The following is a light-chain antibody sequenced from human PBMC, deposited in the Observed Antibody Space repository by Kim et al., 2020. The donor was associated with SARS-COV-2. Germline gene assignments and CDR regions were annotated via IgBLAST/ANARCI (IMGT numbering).Light chain of an antibody. CDR2: RDS. CDR1: NIGSKN. CDR3: QVWDSSAVI. V-gene: IGLV3-9*01. Sequence: SVAPGQTANITCGGSNIGSKNVHWYRQRPGQAPVVVIYRDSNRPSGIPERFSGFRSGNTATLTISRAQAGDEADYYCQVWDSSAVIFGGGTQLTVL. J-gene: IGLJ2*01.